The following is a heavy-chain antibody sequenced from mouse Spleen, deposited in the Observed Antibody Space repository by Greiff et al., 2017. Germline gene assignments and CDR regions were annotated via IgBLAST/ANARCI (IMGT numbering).Heavy chain of an antibody. D-gene: IGHD4-1*01. V-gene: IGHV5-9*04. Sequence: EVKLVESGGGLVKLGGSLKLSCAASGFTFSSYAMSWVRQTPEKRLEWVATISSGGGNTYYPDSVKGRFTISRDNAKNTLYLQMSSLKSEDTAMYYCARHAQTGFDYWGQGTTLTVSS. J-gene: IGHJ2*01. CDR3: ARHAQTGFDY. CDR1: GFTFSSYA. CDR2: ISSGGGNT.